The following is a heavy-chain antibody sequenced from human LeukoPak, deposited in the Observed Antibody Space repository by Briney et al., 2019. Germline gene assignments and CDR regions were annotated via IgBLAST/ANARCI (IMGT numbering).Heavy chain of an antibody. D-gene: IGHD2-15*01. J-gene: IGHJ4*02. CDR3: ARGRDTSAFAFLDY. V-gene: IGHV3-48*03. CDR2: IDDSGDTI. Sequence: GGSLRLSCAAPVFTFSSFGMNWVRQAPGKGLEWVSYIDDSGDTIHNADSVKGRFTISRDNARNSLYLQMNSLTAEDTAVYYCARGRDTSAFAFLDYWGPGTLVTISS. CDR1: VFTFSSFG.